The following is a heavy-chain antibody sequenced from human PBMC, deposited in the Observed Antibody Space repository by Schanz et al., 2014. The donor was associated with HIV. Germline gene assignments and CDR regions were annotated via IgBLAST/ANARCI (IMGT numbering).Heavy chain of an antibody. CDR2: ISYDGSNK. CDR1: GFTFSNYA. J-gene: IGHJ6*02. CDR3: AKDQGYDFWSGYYNYYNMDV. D-gene: IGHD3-3*01. Sequence: VQLVESGGGVVQPGRSLRLSCAVSGFTFSNYAMHWVRQAPGKGLEWVAVISYDGSNKCYADSVKGRFTISRDNSKNTLYLQMNSLRTEDTAVYYCAKDQGYDFWSGYYNYYNMDVWGQGTTVTVSS. V-gene: IGHV3-30*04.